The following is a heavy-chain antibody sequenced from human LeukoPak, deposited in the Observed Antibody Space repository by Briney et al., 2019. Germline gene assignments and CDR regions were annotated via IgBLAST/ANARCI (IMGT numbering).Heavy chain of an antibody. J-gene: IGHJ4*02. CDR2: INSDGSWT. Sequence: PGGSLRLSCAASGFTFSRYWMHWIRQAPGKGLVWVSRINSDGSWTSYADSVKGRFTISKDNAKNTVYLQMNSLRAEDTAVYYCVSFYETYWGRGTLVTVSS. D-gene: IGHD2/OR15-2a*01. CDR3: VSFYETY. V-gene: IGHV3-74*01. CDR1: GFTFSRYW.